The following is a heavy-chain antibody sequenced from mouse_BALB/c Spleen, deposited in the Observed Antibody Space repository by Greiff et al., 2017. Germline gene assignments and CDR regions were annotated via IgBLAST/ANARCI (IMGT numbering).Heavy chain of an antibody. CDR1: GFTFSSFG. CDR3: ARGDYDAVFAY. J-gene: IGHJ3*01. CDR2: ISSGSSTI. Sequence: DVMLVESGGGLVQPGGSRKLSCAASGFTFSSFGMHWVRQAPEKGLEWVAYISSGSSTIYYADTVKGRFTISRDNPKNTLFLQMTSLRSEDTAMYYCARGDYDAVFAYWGQGTLVTVSA. D-gene: IGHD2-4*01. V-gene: IGHV5-17*02.